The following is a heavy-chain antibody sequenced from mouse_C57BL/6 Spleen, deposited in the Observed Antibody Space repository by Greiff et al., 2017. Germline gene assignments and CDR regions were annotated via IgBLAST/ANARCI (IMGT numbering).Heavy chain of an antibody. V-gene: IGHV14-2*01. D-gene: IGHD1-1*01. CDR1: GFNIQDYY. CDR3: ARRYYGSREYFDD. Sequence: QLQQSGAELVKPGASVKLSCTASGFNIQDYYMHWLKQRTEQGLEWIGRIDPEYGVPTSAPKFQGKATITADTSSNTAYLQHSSLTSEDTAVYYCARRYYGSREYFDDWGQGTTLTVSS. J-gene: IGHJ2*01. CDR2: IDPEYGVP.